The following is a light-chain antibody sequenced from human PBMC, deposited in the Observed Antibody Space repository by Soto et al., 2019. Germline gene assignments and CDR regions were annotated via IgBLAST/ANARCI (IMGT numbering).Light chain of an antibody. CDR3: SSYAGSTCFV. J-gene: IGLJ1*01. V-gene: IGLV2-8*01. CDR2: EVI. Sequence: QSALTQPPSASGSPGQSVTISCTGTSSDVGGYNYVSWYQHHPGKAPKLVIYEVIKRPSGVPDRFSGSKSGNTASLTVSGLQAEDEAEYYCSSYAGSTCFVFGTGTKLTVL. CDR1: SSDVGGYNY.